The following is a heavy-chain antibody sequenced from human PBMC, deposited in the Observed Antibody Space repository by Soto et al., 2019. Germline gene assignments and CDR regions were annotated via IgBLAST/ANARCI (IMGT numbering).Heavy chain of an antibody. CDR1: GGSISNYY. J-gene: IGHJ3*02. D-gene: IGHD2-21*02. CDR2: IYTSRNT. V-gene: IGHV4-4*08. Sequence: QVQLQESGPGLVKPSETLSLTCTVSGGSISNYYWSWIRQPPGKGLEWIGYIYTSRNTKYTPSLNSRVTISGYTSKNQISLRLSSATAADTAVYFCSRPDQGDYAFDICGQGTLVTVSS. CDR3: SRPDQGDYAFDI.